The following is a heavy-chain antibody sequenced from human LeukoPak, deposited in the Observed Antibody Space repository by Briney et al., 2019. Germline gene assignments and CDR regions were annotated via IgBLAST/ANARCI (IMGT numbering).Heavy chain of an antibody. CDR1: GGSFSGYY. CDR2: INHSGST. V-gene: IGHV4-34*01. Sequence: PSETLSLTCAFYGGSFSGYYWSWIRQPPAKGLEWIVEINHSGSTNYNPSLKSRVTISVDTSKNQFSLKLSSVTAADTAVYYCARVGPPVLVVYAYWFDPWGQGTLVTVSS. J-gene: IGHJ5*02. D-gene: IGHD2-8*02. CDR3: ARVGPPVLVVYAYWFDP.